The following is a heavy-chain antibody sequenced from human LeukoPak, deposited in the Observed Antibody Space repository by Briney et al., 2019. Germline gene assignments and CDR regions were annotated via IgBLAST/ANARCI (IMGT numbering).Heavy chain of an antibody. CDR2: IYHSGST. Sequence: PSETLSLTCAVSGYSISSGYYWGWIRQPPGKGLEWIGSIYHSGSTYYNPSLKSRVTISVDTSKNQFSLKLSSVTAADTAVYYCARTPGINWFDPWGRGTLVTVSS. CDR3: ARTPGINWFDP. D-gene: IGHD1-1*01. CDR1: GYSISSGYY. J-gene: IGHJ5*02. V-gene: IGHV4-38-2*01.